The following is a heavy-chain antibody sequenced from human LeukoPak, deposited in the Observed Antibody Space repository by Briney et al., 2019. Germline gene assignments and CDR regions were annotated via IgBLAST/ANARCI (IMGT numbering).Heavy chain of an antibody. D-gene: IGHD3-10*01. CDR1: GGSVSSGSYY. Sequence: PSETLSLTCTVSGGSVSSGSYYWSWIRQPPGKGLEWIGYIYYSGSTNYNPSLKSRVTISVDTSKNQSSLKLSSVTAADTAVYYCARTSDYYGSGSYYNAYGMDVWGQGTTVTVSS. CDR2: IYYSGST. CDR3: ARTSDYYGSGSYYNAYGMDV. V-gene: IGHV4-61*01. J-gene: IGHJ6*02.